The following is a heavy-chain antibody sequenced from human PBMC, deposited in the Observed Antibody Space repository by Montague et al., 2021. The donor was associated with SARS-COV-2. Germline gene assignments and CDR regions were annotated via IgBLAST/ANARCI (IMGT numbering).Heavy chain of an antibody. D-gene: IGHD4-17*01. Sequence: SLRLSCAASGFTFNSYNMNWVRQAPGKGPERVSHISTSTYIDYADSVKGRFTISRDNAKSSLYLQMCSLRAEDTAVYYCARDGWMTTMTTFDYWGQGTLVTVSS. CDR3: ARDGWMTTMTTFDY. CDR2: ISTSTYI. J-gene: IGHJ4*02. CDR1: GFTFNSYN. V-gene: IGHV3-21*01.